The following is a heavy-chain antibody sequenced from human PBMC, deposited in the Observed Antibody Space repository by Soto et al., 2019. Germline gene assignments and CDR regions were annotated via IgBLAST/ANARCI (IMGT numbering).Heavy chain of an antibody. V-gene: IGHV4-39*01. CDR1: GGSTSDKSYF. CDR3: ARQRLLRLKPDFDI. CDR2: MYYSGSS. Sequence: SETLSLTCSVSGGSTSDKSYFWGWVRQSPGKGLEWIGSMYYSGSSYYNPSLKSRVAISVDTSRNQFSLKLRSVTAADTAVYFCARQRLLRLKPDFDIWGQATLVTVSS. D-gene: IGHD2-21*02. J-gene: IGHJ4*02.